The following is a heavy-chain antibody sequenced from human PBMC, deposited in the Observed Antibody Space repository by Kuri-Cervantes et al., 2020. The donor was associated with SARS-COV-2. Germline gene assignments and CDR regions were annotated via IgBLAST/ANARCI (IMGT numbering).Heavy chain of an antibody. Sequence: GGSLRLSCAASGFTFSSYAMSWVRQAPGKGLEWVSAISGSGGSTYYTDSVKGRFTISRDNSKNTLYLQMNSLRAEDTAVYYGAKVYYDFWSGYYNYYYYMDVWGKGTTVTVSS. CDR2: ISGSGGST. CDR3: AKVYYDFWSGYYNYYYYMDV. J-gene: IGHJ6*03. V-gene: IGHV3-23*01. D-gene: IGHD3-3*01. CDR1: GFTFSSYA.